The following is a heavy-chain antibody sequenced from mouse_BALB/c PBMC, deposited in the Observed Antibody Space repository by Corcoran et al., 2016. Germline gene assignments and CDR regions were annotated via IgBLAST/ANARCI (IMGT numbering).Heavy chain of an antibody. D-gene: IGHD2-3*01. CDR1: GNSFTKHG. CDR3: TDGSYYYVMDF. Sequence: QIQLVQSGPELKKPGETITISCKASGNSFTKHGMNWVKQDPGKDLKWMGWMNTNTGEPTYADDFKGRFAFSLETSASTTYLQINNLKNEDTATYFCTDGSYYYVMDFWGQGTSVTVTS. J-gene: IGHJ4*01. CDR2: MNTNTGEP. V-gene: IGHV9-3-1*01.